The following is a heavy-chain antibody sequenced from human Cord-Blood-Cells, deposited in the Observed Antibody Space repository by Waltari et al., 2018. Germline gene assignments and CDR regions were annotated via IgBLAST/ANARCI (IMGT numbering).Heavy chain of an antibody. V-gene: IGHV3-73*01. CDR3: TRHFARPKNSGITGTTDY. Sequence: SGSAMHWVRQASGKGLEWVGRIRSKANSYATAYAASVKGRFTISRDDSKNTAYLQMNSLKTEDTAVYYCTRHFARPKNSGITGTTDYWGQGTLVTVSS. D-gene: IGHD1-7*01. CDR2: IRSKANSYAT. CDR1: SGSA. J-gene: IGHJ4*02.